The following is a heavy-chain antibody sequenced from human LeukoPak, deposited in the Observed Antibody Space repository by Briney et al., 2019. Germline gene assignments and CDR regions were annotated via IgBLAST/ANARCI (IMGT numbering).Heavy chain of an antibody. Sequence: PGGSLRLSCAASGFTFSSYAMHWVRQAPGKGLEYVSAISSNGGSTYYANSVKGRFTISRDNSKNTLYLQMGSLRAEDMAVYYCARVNRYYDSSGAFDIWGQGTMVTVSS. CDR1: GFTFSSYA. CDR3: ARVNRYYDSSGAFDI. V-gene: IGHV3-64*01. J-gene: IGHJ3*02. CDR2: ISSNGGST. D-gene: IGHD3-22*01.